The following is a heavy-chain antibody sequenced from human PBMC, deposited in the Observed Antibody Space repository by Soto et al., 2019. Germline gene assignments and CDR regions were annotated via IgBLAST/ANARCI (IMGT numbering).Heavy chain of an antibody. D-gene: IGHD1-26*01. CDR1: GFTFSSYA. J-gene: IGHJ4*02. CDR2: ISGSGGST. CDR3: AKLQWELLEGGFPFDY. Sequence: GGSLRLSCAASGFTFSSYAMNWARQAPGKGLEWVSGISGSGGSTHYADSVKGRFTISRDNSKNTLHLQMNSLRAEDTAVYYCAKLQWELLEGGFPFDYWGQGALVTVSS. V-gene: IGHV3-23*01.